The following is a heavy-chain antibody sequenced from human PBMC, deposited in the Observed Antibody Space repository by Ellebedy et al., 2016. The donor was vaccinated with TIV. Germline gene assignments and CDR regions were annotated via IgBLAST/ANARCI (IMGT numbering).Heavy chain of an antibody. J-gene: IGHJ6*02. V-gene: IGHV5-10-1*01. CDR3: ALLYTGYDSDHYYYHGLDV. Sequence: PGGSLRLSCKGSGYSFSHFWLTWVRQMPGKGLEWMGKLDPSDSYTNYNPSFQGHVTISVDKSISTAYLQWSSLKASDTAMYYCALLYTGYDSDHYYYHGLDVWGQGTTVTVSS. D-gene: IGHD5-12*01. CDR2: LDPSDSYT. CDR1: GYSFSHFW.